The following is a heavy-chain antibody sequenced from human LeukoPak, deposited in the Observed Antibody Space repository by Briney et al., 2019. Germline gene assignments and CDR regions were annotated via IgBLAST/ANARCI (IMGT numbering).Heavy chain of an antibody. CDR3: AREGGFYRPLDY. J-gene: IGHJ4*02. D-gene: IGHD6-25*01. CDR2: VHLDGRT. Sequence: SETLSLTCDVSGGSVTSTNWWTWLRQPPGKGLEWIGEVHLDGRTNYNPSLKSRLVMSADLPENHISLKLTSVTAADTAVYYCAREGGFYRPLDYSGQGALVTVSS. V-gene: IGHV4-4*02. CDR1: GGSVTSTNW.